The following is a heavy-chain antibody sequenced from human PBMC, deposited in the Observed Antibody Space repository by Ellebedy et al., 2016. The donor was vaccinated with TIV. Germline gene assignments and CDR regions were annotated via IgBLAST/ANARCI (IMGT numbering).Heavy chain of an antibody. Sequence: MPSETLSLTCTASGGSITSFYWSWIRQTPGKGLEYIGNIYYTGSTNYNPSLKSRVTISVDTSKNQFSLNLSSVTAEDTAVYYWAMPRTVGSTHDGLDIWGQGITVTVSS. CDR3: AMPRTVGSTHDGLDI. CDR2: IYYTGST. CDR1: GGSITSFY. D-gene: IGHD4-23*01. V-gene: IGHV4-59*03. J-gene: IGHJ3*02.